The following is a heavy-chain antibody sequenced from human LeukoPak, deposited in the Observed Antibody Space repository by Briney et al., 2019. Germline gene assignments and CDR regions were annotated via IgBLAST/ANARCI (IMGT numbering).Heavy chain of an antibody. CDR1: GFTFSSYA. D-gene: IGHD1-26*01. V-gene: IGHV3-23*01. J-gene: IGHJ4*02. CDR2: ISSGGTT. Sequence: PGGSLRLSCAASGFTFSSYAMSWVRQAPGKGLEWVSGISSGGTTYHADSVKGRLTISRDNSKSTLYLQMNGLRAEDTAVYYCAKRDLLQGYFDYWGQGTLVTVSS. CDR3: AKRDLLQGYFDY.